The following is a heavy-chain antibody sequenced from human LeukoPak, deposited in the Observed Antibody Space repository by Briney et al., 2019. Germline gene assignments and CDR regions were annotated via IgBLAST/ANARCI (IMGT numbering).Heavy chain of an antibody. J-gene: IGHJ3*02. CDR1: GFSLSTSGMC. CDR3: ARDTTQLDDAFDI. D-gene: IGHD1-1*01. CDR2: IDWDDDK. Sequence: SGPALVKPTQTLTLTCTFSGFSLSTSGMCVSWIRQPPGKALEWLARIDWDDDKYYSTSLKTRLTISKDTSKNQVVLTMTHMDPVDTATYYCARDTTQLDDAFDIWGQGTMVTVSS. V-gene: IGHV2-70*11.